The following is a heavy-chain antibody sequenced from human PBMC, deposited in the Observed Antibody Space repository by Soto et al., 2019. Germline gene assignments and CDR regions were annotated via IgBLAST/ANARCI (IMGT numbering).Heavy chain of an antibody. J-gene: IGHJ4*02. D-gene: IGHD1-7*01. CDR3: ARVDGRTTLNY. Sequence: QVQLVESGGGVVQPGRSLRLSCAASGFTFSSHGFHWVRQAPGKGLEWVGCIWYEGSKKYYGDSVKGRFTFSRDDSKNTLYLQMNSLSAEDTAVYHCARVDGRTTLNYWGQGTLVTVSS. V-gene: IGHV3-33*01. CDR2: IWYEGSKK. CDR1: GFTFSSHG.